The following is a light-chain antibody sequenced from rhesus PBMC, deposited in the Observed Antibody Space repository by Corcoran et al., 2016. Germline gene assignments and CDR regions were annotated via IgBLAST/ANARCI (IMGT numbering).Light chain of an antibody. CDR2: AAS. V-gene: IGKV1-33*02. Sequence: DIQMTQSPSSLSASVGDRVTITCRASQGISNDLAGYQQKRGETPKLLIYAASGLQSGIPSRFSGSGSRTDFTLTICSLQSEDFATYYCQHYYSTPYNFGQGTKVEIK. J-gene: IGKJ2*01. CDR3: QHYYSTPYN. CDR1: QGISND.